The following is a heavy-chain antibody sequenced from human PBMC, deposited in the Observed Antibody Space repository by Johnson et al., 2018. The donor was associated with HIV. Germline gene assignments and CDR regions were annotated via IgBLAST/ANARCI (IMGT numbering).Heavy chain of an antibody. CDR3: VRDRGTVVIWYDAFDI. V-gene: IGHV3-30-3*01. CDR2: ISFDGNNE. CDR1: GLNFSDYG. Sequence: QMQLVESGGGVVRPGTSVRVSCVVSGLNFSDYGFHWVRQAPGKGLEWVAVISFDGNNEYYAASVKGRSTISRDNSNNTLYLHMNSLRTEDTAVYFCVRDRGTVVIWYDAFDIWGQGTMVTVSS. D-gene: IGHD3-22*01. J-gene: IGHJ3*02.